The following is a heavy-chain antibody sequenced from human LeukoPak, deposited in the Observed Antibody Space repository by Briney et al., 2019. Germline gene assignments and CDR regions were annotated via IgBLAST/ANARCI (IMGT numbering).Heavy chain of an antibody. CDR1: GGSISSYY. D-gene: IGHD3-22*01. J-gene: IGHJ3*02. CDR2: IYYSGST. Sequence: SETLSLTCTVSGGSISSYYWSWIRQPPGKGLEWIGYIYYSGSTNYNPSLKSRVTISVDTSKNQFSLKLSSVAAADTAVYYCARGYYDRDAFDIWGQGTMVTVCS. CDR3: ARGYYDRDAFDI. V-gene: IGHV4-59*01.